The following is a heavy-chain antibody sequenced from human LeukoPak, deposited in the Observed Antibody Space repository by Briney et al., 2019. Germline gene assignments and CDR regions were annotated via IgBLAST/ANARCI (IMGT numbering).Heavy chain of an antibody. CDR3: ARALSTPPRSDY. CDR2: INHSGST. CDR1: GFTFSSYS. V-gene: IGHV4-34*01. Sequence: PGGSLRLSCAASGFTFSSYSMNWIRQPPGKGLEWIGEINHSGSTNYNPSLKSRVTISVDTSKNQFSLKLSSVTAADTAVYYCARALSTPPRSDYWGQGTLVTVSS. J-gene: IGHJ4*02. D-gene: IGHD3-16*02.